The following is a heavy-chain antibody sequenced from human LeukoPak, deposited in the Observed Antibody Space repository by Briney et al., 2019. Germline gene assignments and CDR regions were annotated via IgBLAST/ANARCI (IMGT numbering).Heavy chain of an antibody. J-gene: IGHJ4*02. CDR3: ARDVSGVDFDY. D-gene: IGHD2-2*01. CDR1: GFTFSSYA. V-gene: IGHV3-74*01. Sequence: PGGSLRLSCAASGFTFSSYATSWVRQAPGKGLVWVSRINSDGSSTSYADSVKGRFTISRDNAKNTLYLQMNSLRAEDTAVYYCARDVSGVDFDYWGQGTLVTVSS. CDR2: INSDGSST.